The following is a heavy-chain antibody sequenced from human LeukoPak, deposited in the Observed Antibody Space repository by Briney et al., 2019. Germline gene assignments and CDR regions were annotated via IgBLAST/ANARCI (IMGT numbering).Heavy chain of an antibody. CDR3: ARDPCGTA. D-gene: IGHD1-1*01. CDR1: GFTFSSYS. Sequence: PGGSLRLSCAASGFTFSSYSMNWVRQAPGKGLEWVSYISSSSSTIYYADSVKGRFTISRDNAKNSLYLRMNSLRAEDTAVYYCARDPCGTAWGQGTTVTVSS. J-gene: IGHJ6*02. V-gene: IGHV3-48*01. CDR2: ISSSSSTI.